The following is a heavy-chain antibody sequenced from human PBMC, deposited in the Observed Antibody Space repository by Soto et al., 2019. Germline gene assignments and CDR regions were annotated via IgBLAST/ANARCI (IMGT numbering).Heavy chain of an antibody. J-gene: IGHJ6*02. CDR2: ISYDGSNK. CDR1: GFTFSSYG. V-gene: IGHV3-30*18. CDR3: AKGPAIVLVPAAMNYYYGMDV. D-gene: IGHD2-2*01. Sequence: QVQLVESGGGVVQPGRSLRLSCAASGFTFSSYGMHWVRQAPGKGLEWVAVISYDGSNKYYADSVKGRFNISRDNSKNTLYLQMNSLRAEDTAVYYCAKGPAIVLVPAAMNYYYGMDVWGQGTTVTVSS.